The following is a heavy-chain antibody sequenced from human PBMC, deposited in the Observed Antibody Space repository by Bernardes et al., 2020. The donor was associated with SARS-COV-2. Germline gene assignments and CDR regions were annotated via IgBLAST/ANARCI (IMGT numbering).Heavy chain of an antibody. D-gene: IGHD2-2*01. Sequence: GGSLRLSCAASGFTFSHSWMTWVRQAPGKRLEWVAYINQDGSEKYYLDSVKGRFTISRDNAKNSLYLQMNRLRVEDTAVYYCARDGHLQCSSTSCYFNSWGQGTLVTVTS. CDR1: GFTFSHSW. J-gene: IGHJ4*02. CDR2: INQDGSEK. V-gene: IGHV3-7*04. CDR3: ARDGHLQCSSTSCYFNS.